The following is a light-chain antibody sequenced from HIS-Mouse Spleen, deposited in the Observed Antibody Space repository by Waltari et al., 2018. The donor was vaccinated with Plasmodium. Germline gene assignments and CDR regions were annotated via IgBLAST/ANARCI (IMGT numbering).Light chain of an antibody. CDR3: SSYAGSNNLV. CDR2: EVS. J-gene: IGLJ2*01. CDR1: SRDAVGSNH. V-gene: IGLV2-8*01. Sequence: QSALTQPPSASGSPGPSVTISCTGTSRDAVGSNHVPWYQQHPGKAPKLMIYEVSKRPSGVPDRFSGSKSGNTASLTVSGLQAEDEADYYCSSYAGSNNLVFGGGTKLTVL.